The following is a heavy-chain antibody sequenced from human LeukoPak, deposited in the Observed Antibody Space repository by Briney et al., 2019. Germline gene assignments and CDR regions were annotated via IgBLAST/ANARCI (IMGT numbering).Heavy chain of an antibody. Sequence: SETLSLTCAVYGGSLSGLYWNWIRQTPGKGLEWIGEIDYSGNTNYSPSLKSRVTISIDTSKNQFSLTVRSVTAADTGVYYCARPMGYYYYHYTDVWGRGTTVTVSS. D-gene: IGHD3-10*01. J-gene: IGHJ6*03. CDR2: IDYSGNT. CDR1: GGSLSGLY. CDR3: ARPMGYYYYHYTDV. V-gene: IGHV4-34*01.